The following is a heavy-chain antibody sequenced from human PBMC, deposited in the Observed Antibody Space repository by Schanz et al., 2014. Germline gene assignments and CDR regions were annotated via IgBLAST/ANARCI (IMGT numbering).Heavy chain of an antibody. J-gene: IGHJ4*02. D-gene: IGHD5-12*01. V-gene: IGHV1-18*04. CDR1: GYTFTSYG. CDR2: ISTYNGNT. CDR3: ARAAYGGYTSTPLRY. Sequence: QVQLVQSGAEVKEPGASVKVSCKASGYTFTSYGISWVRQAPGQGLEWMGWISTYNGNTSYAQRFQGRVTVTRDTSTSTVYMELSSLRSEDTAVYYCARAAYGGYTSTPLRYWGQGTLVTVSS.